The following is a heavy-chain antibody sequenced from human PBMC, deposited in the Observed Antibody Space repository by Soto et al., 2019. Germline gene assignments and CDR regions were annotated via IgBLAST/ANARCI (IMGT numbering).Heavy chain of an antibody. CDR2: IYHSGST. D-gene: IGHD3-10*01. Sequence: SDTLSLTCAVSGGSIRSSNWWSLVRKPPGKGLEWIGEIYHSGSTNYNPSLKSRVTISVDKSKNQFSLKLSSVTAADTAVYYCAELYGSGSYYGDYYYYGMDVWGQGTTVT. J-gene: IGHJ6*02. V-gene: IGHV4-4*02. CDR3: AELYGSGSYYGDYYYYGMDV. CDR1: GGSIRSSNW.